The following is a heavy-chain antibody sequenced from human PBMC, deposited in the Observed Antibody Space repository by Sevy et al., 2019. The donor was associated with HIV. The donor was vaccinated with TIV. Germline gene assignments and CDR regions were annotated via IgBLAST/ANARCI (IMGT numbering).Heavy chain of an antibody. V-gene: IGHV3-30*18. J-gene: IGHJ6*02. D-gene: IGHD1-26*01. CDR3: ANAYSGSYSHSYLYALDV. CDR2: ISHDGINE. Sequence: AGSLRLSCIGSGFSFSYYGIHWVRQSPGKGLDWVALISHDGINEYYADSVKGRFTISKDNSKNSVYLEMNSLGNEATAIYFCANAYSGSYSHSYLYALDVWGQGTTVTVSS. CDR1: GFSFSYYG.